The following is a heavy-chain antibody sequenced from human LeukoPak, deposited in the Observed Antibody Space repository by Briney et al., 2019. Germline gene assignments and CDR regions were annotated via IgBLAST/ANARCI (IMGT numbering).Heavy chain of an antibody. CDR2: ISGSGGST. V-gene: IGHV3-23*01. J-gene: IGHJ4*02. CDR1: GFTFSSYA. Sequence: GGSLRLSCAASGFTFSSYAMSWVRQAPGKGLESVSAISGSGGSTYYGDSVKGRFTISRDNSKNTLYLQMNSLRAEDTAVYYCAKQVVPAAMLDYWGQGTLVTVSS. D-gene: IGHD2-2*01. CDR3: AKQVVPAAMLDY.